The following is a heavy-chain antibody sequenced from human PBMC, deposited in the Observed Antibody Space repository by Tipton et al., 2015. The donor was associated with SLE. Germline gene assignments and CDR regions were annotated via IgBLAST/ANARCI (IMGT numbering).Heavy chain of an antibody. Sequence: TLSLTCTVSGGSISSYYWSWIRQPPGKGLEWIGYIYYSGSTNYNPSLKSRVTISVETSKNQFSLKLSSVTAADTAVYYCARGRRRDYYYYFDMDVWGKGTTVTVSS. CDR1: GGSISSYY. CDR3: ARGRRRDYYYYFDMDV. V-gene: IGHV4-59*01. J-gene: IGHJ6*03. CDR2: IYYSGST.